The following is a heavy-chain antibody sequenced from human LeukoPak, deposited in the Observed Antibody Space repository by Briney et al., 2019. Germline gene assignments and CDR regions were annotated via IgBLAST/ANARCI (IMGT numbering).Heavy chain of an antibody. CDR2: ISGSGGST. CDR1: GFTFSTYA. CDR3: AKGVDYSNPGLDY. V-gene: IGHV3-23*01. J-gene: IGHJ4*02. D-gene: IGHD4-11*01. Sequence: GGSLRLSCAASGFTFSTYAMTWVRQAPGKGLEWVSAISGSGGSTYYVDSVKGRFTISRDNSKNTLYLQMNSLRAEDTAVYYCAKGVDYSNPGLDYWGQGTLVTVSS.